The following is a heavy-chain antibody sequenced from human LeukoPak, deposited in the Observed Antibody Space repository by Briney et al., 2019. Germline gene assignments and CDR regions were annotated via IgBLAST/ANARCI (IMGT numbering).Heavy chain of an antibody. Sequence: SETLSLTCTVSGGSINNYYWSWIRQPPGKGLEWIGHIHYTGSTNYNPSLKNQVSISVDTSKNQFSLNLSSMTAADTSIYYCARDLGTAARNYWGQGTLVTVSS. D-gene: IGHD6-6*01. J-gene: IGHJ4*02. CDR2: IHYTGST. CDR1: GGSINNYY. V-gene: IGHV4-59*01. CDR3: ARDLGTAARNY.